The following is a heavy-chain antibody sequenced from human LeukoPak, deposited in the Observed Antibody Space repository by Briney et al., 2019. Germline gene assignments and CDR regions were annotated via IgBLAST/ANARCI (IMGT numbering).Heavy chain of an antibody. CDR2: VSGSGDST. D-gene: IGHD3-3*01. Sequence: GSLRLSCAASGFAFSSCAMSWVRQAPGKGLEWVSTVSGSGDSTYYEDSAKGRFTITRDNSKNTLYLQMNSLRAEDTAVYYCAKGTYYDFWSGSDGFDYWGQGTLVTVSS. CDR3: AKGTYYDFWSGSDGFDY. J-gene: IGHJ4*02. V-gene: IGHV3-23*01. CDR1: GFAFSSCA.